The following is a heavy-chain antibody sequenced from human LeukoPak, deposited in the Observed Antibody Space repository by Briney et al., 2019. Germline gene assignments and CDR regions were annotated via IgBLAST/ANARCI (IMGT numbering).Heavy chain of an antibody. CDR2: IYPGDSDT. V-gene: IGHV5-51*01. Sequence: GESLKIYCKGSGYSFTIYWIAWVRQMPGKGLEWMGIIYPGDSDTRYSPSFQGQVTISADKSISTAYLQWSSLKASDTAMYYCARQRGSSDWGDAFDIWGQGTMVTVSS. CDR3: ARQRGSSDWGDAFDI. D-gene: IGHD6-19*01. J-gene: IGHJ3*02. CDR1: GYSFTIYW.